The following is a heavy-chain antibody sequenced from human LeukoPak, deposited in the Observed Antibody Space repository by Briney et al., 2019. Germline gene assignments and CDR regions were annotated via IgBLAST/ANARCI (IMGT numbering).Heavy chain of an antibody. CDR3: ATIAEFCGGDCYSEYFQQ. CDR2: IYYTGNT. Sequence: PSETPSLTCTVSGASISSGSYYWGWIRQPPGKGLEWIGSIYYTGNTYYNPSLNSRVTISVDTSKKQFSLKLSSVTAADTAVYYCATIAEFCGGDCYSEYFQQWGQGTLVTVSS. J-gene: IGHJ1*01. CDR1: GASISSGSYY. D-gene: IGHD2-21*02. V-gene: IGHV4-39*05.